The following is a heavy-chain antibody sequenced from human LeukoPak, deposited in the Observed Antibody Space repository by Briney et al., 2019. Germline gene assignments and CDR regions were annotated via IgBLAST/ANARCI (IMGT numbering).Heavy chain of an antibody. Sequence: SGPTLVKPTQTLPLTCTFSGFSLSTNEVGVGWIRQPPGKALEWLAVIFWDDDKRYSPSLQSRLTITSDTSKNQVVLTLTNVDPVDTATYYCVHTDTWKYWGQGILVTVS. CDR2: IFWDDDK. D-gene: IGHD1-1*01. V-gene: IGHV2-5*02. J-gene: IGHJ4*02. CDR3: VHTDTWKY. CDR1: GFSLSTNEVG.